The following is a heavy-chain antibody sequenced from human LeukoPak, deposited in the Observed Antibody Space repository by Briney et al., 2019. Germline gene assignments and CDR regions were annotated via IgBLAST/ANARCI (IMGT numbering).Heavy chain of an antibody. J-gene: IGHJ4*02. CDR1: GYTFTSYG. V-gene: IGHV1-18*01. CDR2: ISAYNGNT. D-gene: IGHD3-22*01. Sequence: GASVKVSCKASGYTFTSYGISWVRQAPGQGLEWMGWISAYNGNTNYAQKFQGRVTMTRDTSISTAYMELSRLRSDDTAVYYCARDTNYDSSGYGEIDYWGQGTLVTVSS. CDR3: ARDTNYDSSGYGEIDY.